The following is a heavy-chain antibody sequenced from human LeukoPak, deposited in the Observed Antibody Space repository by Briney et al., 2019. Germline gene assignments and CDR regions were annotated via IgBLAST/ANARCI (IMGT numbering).Heavy chain of an antibody. CDR2: INHSGST. Sequence: PSVTLSLTCAVYGGSFSGYYWSWIRQPPGKGLEWIGEINHSGSTNYNPSLKSRVTISVDTSKNQFSLKLSSVTAADTAVYYCARGSGFDRFFDIWGQGTMVTVSS. J-gene: IGHJ3*02. CDR3: ARGSGFDRFFDI. V-gene: IGHV4-34*01. CDR1: GGSFSGYY. D-gene: IGHD5-12*01.